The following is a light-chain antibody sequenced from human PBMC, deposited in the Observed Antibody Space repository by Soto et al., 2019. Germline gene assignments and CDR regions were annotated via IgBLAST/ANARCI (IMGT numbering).Light chain of an antibody. CDR3: QQYNSYSPLT. CDR2: AAS. Sequence: AIRMTQSPSSFSASTGDRVTITCRASQGISSYLAWYQQKPGKAPELLIYAASTLQSGVPSRFSGSGSGTEFTLTISSLQPDDFATYYCQQYNSYSPLTVGGGTQVEIK. CDR1: QGISSY. V-gene: IGKV1-8*01. J-gene: IGKJ4*01.